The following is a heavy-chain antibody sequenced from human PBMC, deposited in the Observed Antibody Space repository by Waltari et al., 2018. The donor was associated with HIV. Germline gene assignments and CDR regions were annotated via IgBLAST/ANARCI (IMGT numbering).Heavy chain of an antibody. Sequence: QVQLVQSGAEMKKPGASVKVSCKASGYNFNAYYIHWVRQAPGQGLEWMGRINPNSAGTNYAQKFQGRVTLTRDTSLNTVYMELSRLRPDDTAVYYCARVALPAAIHYGMDAWGQGTTVTVSS. D-gene: IGHD2-2*01. V-gene: IGHV1-2*06. CDR1: GYNFNAYY. J-gene: IGHJ6*02. CDR3: ARVALPAAIHYGMDA. CDR2: INPNSAGT.